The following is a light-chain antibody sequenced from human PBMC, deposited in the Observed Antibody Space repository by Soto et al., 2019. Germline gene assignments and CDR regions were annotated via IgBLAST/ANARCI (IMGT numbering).Light chain of an antibody. V-gene: IGKV3-11*01. CDR3: QERSNWMYT. CDR2: DAF. Sequence: EMVLTQSPVTLSLSPGERATLSCRASQSVSTYLLWYQHKPGQAPRLLIYDAFRRATGIPARFSGSGYGTDFTLTITSLEPEDFAVYYCQERSNWMYTFGQGTKLE. CDR1: QSVSTY. J-gene: IGKJ2*01.